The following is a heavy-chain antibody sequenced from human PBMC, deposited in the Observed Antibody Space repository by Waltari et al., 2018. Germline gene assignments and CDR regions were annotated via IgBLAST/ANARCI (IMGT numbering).Heavy chain of an antibody. CDR3: ARGLDIVVVPAAYFDY. J-gene: IGHJ4*02. V-gene: IGHV5-51*01. CDR2: IYPCDSDT. CDR1: GYSFTSYW. D-gene: IGHD2-2*01. Sequence: EVQLVQSGAEVKKPGESLKISCKGSGYSFTSYWIGWVRQMPGKGLEWMGIIYPCDSDTRYSPSFQGQVTISADKSISTAYLQWSSLKASDTAMYYCARGLDIVVVPAAYFDYWGQGTLVTVSS.